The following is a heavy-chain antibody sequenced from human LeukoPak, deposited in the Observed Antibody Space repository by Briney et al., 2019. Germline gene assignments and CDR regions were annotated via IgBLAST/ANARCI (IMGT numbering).Heavy chain of an antibody. CDR1: GFTFSSYA. Sequence: PGGSLRLSCAASGFTFSSYAMSWVRQAPGKGLEWIGSIYYSGSTYYNPSLNSRVTISVDTSKNQFSLKLSSVSAADTAVYYCAVVAVAGRGVLFDYWGQGTLVTVSS. J-gene: IGHJ4*02. CDR2: IYYSGST. D-gene: IGHD6-19*01. CDR3: AVVAVAGRGVLFDY. V-gene: IGHV4-59*05.